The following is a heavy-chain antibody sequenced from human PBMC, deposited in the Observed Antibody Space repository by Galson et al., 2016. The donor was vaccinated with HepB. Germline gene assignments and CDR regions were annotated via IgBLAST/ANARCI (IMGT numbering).Heavy chain of an antibody. V-gene: IGHV4-39*07. CDR2: VHYGGST. J-gene: IGHJ6*02. D-gene: IGHD2-2*01. Sequence: SETLSLTCTVSGGSIKIAGYYWAWIRQPPGKGLEWIGSVHYGGSTYYSQPLESRVTILIDKSNDQFSLHLGSLTAADTAVYYCARGKVDNYAYFGMDVWGQGTTVTVSS. CDR1: GGSIKIAGYY. CDR3: ARGKVDNYAYFGMDV.